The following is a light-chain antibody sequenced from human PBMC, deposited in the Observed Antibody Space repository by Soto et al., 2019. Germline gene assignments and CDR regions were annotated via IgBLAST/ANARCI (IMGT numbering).Light chain of an antibody. Sequence: EIVLTQSPGTLSLSPGERATLSCRASQSVGKNFLAWYQQKPGQAPRFLIYGASSRATGIPERFSGSGSGTDFTLTISRLDPEDFAVYYCQQYASSPRTFGQGTKVEIK. CDR3: QQYASSPRT. J-gene: IGKJ1*01. CDR2: GAS. CDR1: QSVGKNF. V-gene: IGKV3-20*01.